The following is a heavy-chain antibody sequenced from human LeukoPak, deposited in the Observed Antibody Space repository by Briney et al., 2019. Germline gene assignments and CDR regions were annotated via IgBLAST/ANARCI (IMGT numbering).Heavy chain of an antibody. CDR2: IYHNGTT. J-gene: IGHJ4*02. CDR1: GVPITEYY. D-gene: IGHD1-26*01. V-gene: IGHV4-59*01. CDR3: ARDRGTTGYYYLDS. Sequence: SETLSLTCSVSGVPITEYYWSWIRQPPGKGLEWIGYIYHNGTTNYSPSLKSRVSMSVDASRNQFSLKLVSVTAADTAVYYCARDRGTTGYYYLDSWGRGILVTVSS.